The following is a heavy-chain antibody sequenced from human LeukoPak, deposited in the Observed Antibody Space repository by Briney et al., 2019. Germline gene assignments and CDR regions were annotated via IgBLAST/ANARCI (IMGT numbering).Heavy chain of an antibody. V-gene: IGHV1-69*13. CDR1: GYTFTSCG. CDR3: ASGGSGSYYPY. D-gene: IGHD3-10*01. CDR2: IIPIFGTA. Sequence: SVKVSCKASGYTFTSCGISWVRQAPGQGLEWMGGIIPIFGTANYAQKFQGRVTITADESTSTAYMELSSLRSEDTAVYYCASGGSGSYYPYWGQGTLVTVSS. J-gene: IGHJ4*02.